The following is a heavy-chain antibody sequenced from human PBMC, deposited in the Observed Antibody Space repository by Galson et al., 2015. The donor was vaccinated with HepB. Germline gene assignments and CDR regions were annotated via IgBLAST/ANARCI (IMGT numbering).Heavy chain of an antibody. CDR1: GGTFSSYA. CDR2: IIPIFGTA. Sequence: SVKVSCKASGGTFSSYAISWVRQAPGQGLEWMGRIIPIFGTANYAQKFQGRVTITADKSTSTAYMELSSLRSEDTAVYYCADLGYSYGYARVDYWGQGTLVTVSS. V-gene: IGHV1-69*06. CDR3: ADLGYSYGYARVDY. D-gene: IGHD5-18*01. J-gene: IGHJ4*02.